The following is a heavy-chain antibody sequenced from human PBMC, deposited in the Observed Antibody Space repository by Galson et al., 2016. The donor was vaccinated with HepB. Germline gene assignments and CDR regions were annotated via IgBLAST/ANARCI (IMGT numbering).Heavy chain of an antibody. CDR3: AKSWGKYTGSSNWVFFDS. V-gene: IGHV3-30*18. Sequence: SLRLSCAGSQFTFRDYAIHWVRQAPGKGLEWVAIISYNGRSDYYSDSVKGRFTISRDNSKNTVYLQLDSLRADDTALYYCAKSWGKYTGSSNWVFFDSWGQGTLVTVSS. CDR2: ISYNGRSD. D-gene: IGHD3-16*01. J-gene: IGHJ4*02. CDR1: QFTFRDYA.